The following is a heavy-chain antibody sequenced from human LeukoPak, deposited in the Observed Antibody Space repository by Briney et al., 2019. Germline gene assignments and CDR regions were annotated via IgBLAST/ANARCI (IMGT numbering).Heavy chain of an antibody. CDR1: GVSISTYS. CDR3: ARGLYDYGGPPVLDAFDI. D-gene: IGHD4-23*01. J-gene: IGHJ3*02. V-gene: IGHV4-59*01. CDR2: ISYSGST. Sequence: SETLSLTCTVSGVSISTYSWSWIRQPPGKGLEWIGYISYSGSTSYNPSLRSRVTISVDTSKNQFSLKLSSVTAADTAVYYCARGLYDYGGPPVLDAFDIWGQGTMVTVSS.